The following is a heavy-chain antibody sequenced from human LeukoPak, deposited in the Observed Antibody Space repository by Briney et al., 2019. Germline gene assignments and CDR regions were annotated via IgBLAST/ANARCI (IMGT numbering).Heavy chain of an antibody. CDR1: GGSISSYY. J-gene: IGHJ3*02. D-gene: IGHD2-2*01. Sequence: SETLSLTCTVSGGSISSYYWSWIRQPPGKGLEWIGYIYYSGSTNYNPSLKSRVTISVDTSKTQFSLKLSCVTAADTAVYYCAREFLGYCSSTSCFGAFDIWGQGTMVTVSS. V-gene: IGHV4-59*01. CDR3: AREFLGYCSSTSCFGAFDI. CDR2: IYYSGST.